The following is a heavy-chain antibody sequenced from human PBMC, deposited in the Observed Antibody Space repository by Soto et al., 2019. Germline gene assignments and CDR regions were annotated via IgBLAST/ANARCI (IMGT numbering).Heavy chain of an antibody. Sequence: QVQLQESGPGLVKPSETLSLTCTVSGDSISTHYWTWIRQAPGKGLEWIGYISTSYPGTTAYNPSLKPRRTISVDTSRNQCSLKLSAVAPADTAMYYCAIAAMSTSQCVSSGYSHFDSWGQGILVSVSS. CDR2: ISTSYPGTT. CDR1: GDSISTHY. D-gene: IGHD3-22*01. J-gene: IGHJ5*01. CDR3: AIAAMSTSQCVSSGYSHFDS. V-gene: IGHV4-59*11.